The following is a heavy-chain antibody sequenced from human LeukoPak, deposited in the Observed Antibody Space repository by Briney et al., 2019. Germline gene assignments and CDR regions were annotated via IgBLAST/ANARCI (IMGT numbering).Heavy chain of an antibody. CDR1: GYIFASYW. V-gene: IGHV5-10-1*01. J-gene: IGHJ4*02. CDR3: ARRGRSYAFDY. D-gene: IGHD1-26*01. CDR2: IDPSDSYT. Sequence: TLGESLTISCMGSGYIFASYWISWVSQMPGKGLEWMGRIDPSDSYTNYSPSFKGHVTISADTSISTAYLQWSSLRASDTAMYYCARRGRSYAFDYWGEGTLVTVSS.